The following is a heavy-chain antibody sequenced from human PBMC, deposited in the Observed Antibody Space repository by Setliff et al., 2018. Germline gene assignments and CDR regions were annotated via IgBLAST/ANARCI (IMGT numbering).Heavy chain of an antibody. CDR2: INHTGST. J-gene: IGHJ6*03. D-gene: IGHD3-10*01. V-gene: IGHV4-34*01. CDR1: GGSFSGYY. CDR3: AKVPITKVYFYMGV. Sequence: PSETLSLTCAVYGGSFSGYYWSWIRQPPGKGLEWIGEINHTGSTNYSPSLKSRVTISVDTSKNQFSLKLSSVTAADTAVYYCAKVPITKVYFYMGVWGKGTTVTVS.